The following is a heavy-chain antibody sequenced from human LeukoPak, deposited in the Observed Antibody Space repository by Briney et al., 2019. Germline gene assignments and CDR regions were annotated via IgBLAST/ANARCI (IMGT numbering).Heavy chain of an antibody. Sequence: PSETLSLTCAVYGGSFSGYYWSWIRQPPGKGLEWIGEINHSGSTNYNPSLKSRVTISADTSKNQFSLKLSSVTAADTAVYYCARGTFIAAAGPNYYYYMDVWGKGTTVTISS. V-gene: IGHV4-34*01. J-gene: IGHJ6*03. CDR3: ARGTFIAAAGPNYYYYMDV. CDR1: GGSFSGYY. D-gene: IGHD6-13*01. CDR2: INHSGST.